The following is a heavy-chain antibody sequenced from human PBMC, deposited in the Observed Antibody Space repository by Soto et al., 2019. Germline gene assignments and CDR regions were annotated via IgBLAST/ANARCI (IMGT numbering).Heavy chain of an antibody. D-gene: IGHD2-2*01. J-gene: IGHJ4*02. CDR1: GFTFSAYG. V-gene: IGHV3-33*01. CDR2: LWYDGSNE. CDR3: ARDWAQYCTSMMCYGSLDF. Sequence: QVHLVESGGGVVQPGTSRTLSCAASGFTFSAYGMHWVRQAPGKGLEWVAVLWYDGSNENYADSVKGRFTISRDNSKNTVFLQMNNLRAEDTAVYYCARDWAQYCTSMMCYGSLDFWGQGTLVTVSS.